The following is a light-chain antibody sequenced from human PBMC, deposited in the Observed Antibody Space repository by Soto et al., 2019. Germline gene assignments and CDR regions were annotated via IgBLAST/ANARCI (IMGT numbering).Light chain of an antibody. CDR1: QSIRYW. Sequence: DLQMTQSPSTLSASVGDRVTITCRASQSIRYWVAWYQHKPGKAPKLLIYDASTLESGVPTRFSGSGSGTEFPLTISSLHPDDFATDYCQQYNILSTFGQGTKVDIK. J-gene: IGKJ1*01. CDR3: QQYNILST. CDR2: DAS. V-gene: IGKV1-5*01.